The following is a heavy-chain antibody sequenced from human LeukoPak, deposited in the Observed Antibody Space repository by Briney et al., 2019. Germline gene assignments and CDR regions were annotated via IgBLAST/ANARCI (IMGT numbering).Heavy chain of an antibody. D-gene: IGHD2-2*01. Sequence: AGRSLRLSCAASGFIFSNYAMYWVRQAPGKGLEWVAVISYDGSNKYSADSVKGRFTISRDNSKDTLYLQMNSLRTDDTAVYYCAKDGTCSSASCYRFDPWGQGTLVTVSS. V-gene: IGHV3-30*04. CDR3: AKDGTCSSASCYRFDP. J-gene: IGHJ5*02. CDR2: ISYDGSNK. CDR1: GFIFSNYA.